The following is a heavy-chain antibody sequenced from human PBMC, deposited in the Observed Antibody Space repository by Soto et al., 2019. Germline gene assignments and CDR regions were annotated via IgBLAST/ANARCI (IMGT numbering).Heavy chain of an antibody. V-gene: IGHV4-34*01. Sequence: SETLSLTCAVYGGSFSGYYWSWIRQPPGKGLELIGEINHSGSTNYNPSLKSRVTISVDTSKNQFSLKLSSVTAADTAVYYCARIAAAGYFDYWGQGTLVTVSS. CDR1: GGSFSGYY. J-gene: IGHJ4*02. CDR2: INHSGST. D-gene: IGHD6-13*01. CDR3: ARIAAAGYFDY.